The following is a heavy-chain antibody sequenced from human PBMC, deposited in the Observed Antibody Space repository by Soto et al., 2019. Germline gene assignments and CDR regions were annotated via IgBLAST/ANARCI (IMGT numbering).Heavy chain of an antibody. CDR1: GFTFSSYW. CDR3: ARVQLTGASDAFDI. J-gene: IGHJ3*02. CDR2: IKQDGSEK. D-gene: IGHD7-27*01. V-gene: IGHV3-7*03. Sequence: GGSLRLSCAASGFTFSSYWMSWVRQAPGKGLEWVANIKQDGSEKYYVDSVKGRFTISRDNAKNSLYLQMNSLRAEDTAVYYFARVQLTGASDAFDIWGQGTMVTVSS.